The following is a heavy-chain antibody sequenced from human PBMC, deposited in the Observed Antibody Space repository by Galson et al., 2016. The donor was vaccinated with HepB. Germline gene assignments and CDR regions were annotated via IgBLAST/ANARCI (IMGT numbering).Heavy chain of an antibody. V-gene: IGHV3-21*01. CDR3: ARAVSWDYGDYAGY. D-gene: IGHD4-17*01. Sequence: LRLSCAASGFTFSSYSMNWVRQAPGKGLEWVSSISSSSSYIYYTDSVKGRFTISRDNAKNSLYLQMNSLRAEDTAVYYCARAVSWDYGDYAGYWGQGTLVTVSS. CDR1: GFTFSSYS. CDR2: ISSSSSYI. J-gene: IGHJ4*02.